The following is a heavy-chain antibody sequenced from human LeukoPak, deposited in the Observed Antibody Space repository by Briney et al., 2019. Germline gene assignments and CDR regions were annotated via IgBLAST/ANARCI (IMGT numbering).Heavy chain of an antibody. D-gene: IGHD3-10*01. CDR1: GFTVSSDY. J-gene: IGHJ5*02. CDR3: ATGDPGFA. V-gene: IGHV3-66*01. Sequence: GGSLRLSCAVSGFTVSSDYMRWVRQAPGKGLEWVSIIYSGGSTYYADSVKGRFTISRDNSKNTVYLQMKRLRGEDTAVYYCATGDPGFAWGQGTLVTVSS. CDR2: IYSGGST.